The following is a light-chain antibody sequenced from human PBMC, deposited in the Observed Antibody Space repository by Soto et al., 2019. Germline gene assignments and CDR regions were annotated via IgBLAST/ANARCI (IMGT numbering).Light chain of an antibody. J-gene: IGKJ4*01. Sequence: EIVLTQSPGTLSWSPGERATLSCRASQSVSSSYLAWYQQKPGQAPRLLIHGASSRATGIPDRFSGSGSGTDFTLTISRLEPEDFGVYYCQQRSNWPPVTFGGGTKVDIK. CDR1: QSVSSSY. CDR2: GAS. CDR3: QQRSNWPPVT. V-gene: IGKV3D-20*02.